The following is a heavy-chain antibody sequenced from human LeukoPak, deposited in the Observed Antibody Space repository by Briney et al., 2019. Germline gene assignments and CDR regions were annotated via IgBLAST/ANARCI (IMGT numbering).Heavy chain of an antibody. J-gene: IGHJ4*02. V-gene: IGHV3-30*02. CDR1: GFTFSRYG. CDR3: AKDGREYSGYDLYYFDY. CDR2: IRYDGSNK. D-gene: IGHD5-12*01. Sequence: GGSLRLSCAASGFTFSRYGMHWVRQAPGKGLEWVAFIRYDGSNKYYADSVKGRFTISRDNSKNTLYLQMNSLRAEDTAVYYCAKDGREYSGYDLYYFDYWGLGTQVTVSS.